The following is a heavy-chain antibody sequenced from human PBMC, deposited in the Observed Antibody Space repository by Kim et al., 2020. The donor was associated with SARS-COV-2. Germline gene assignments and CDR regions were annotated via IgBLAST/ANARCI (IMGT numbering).Heavy chain of an antibody. Sequence: NPDSGNTGSAQKFQGRLTMTRNTSISTAYMELSSLRSEDTAVYYCARGAYWGQGTLVTVSS. V-gene: IGHV1-8*01. J-gene: IGHJ4*02. CDR2: NPDSGNT. CDR3: ARGAY.